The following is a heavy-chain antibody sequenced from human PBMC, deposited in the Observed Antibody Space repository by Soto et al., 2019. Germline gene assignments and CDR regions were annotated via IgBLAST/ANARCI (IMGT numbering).Heavy chain of an antibody. CDR3: ATLTVGYTFDY. D-gene: IGHD3-16*02. CDR2: IYYSGST. V-gene: IGHV4-59*01. CDR1: GGSISSYY. J-gene: IGHJ4*02. Sequence: LSLTCTVSGGSISSYYWSWIRQPPGKGLEWIGYIYYSGSTNYNPSLKSRVTIPVDTSKNQFSLKLSSVTAADTAVYYCATLTVGYTFDYWGRGTLVTVS.